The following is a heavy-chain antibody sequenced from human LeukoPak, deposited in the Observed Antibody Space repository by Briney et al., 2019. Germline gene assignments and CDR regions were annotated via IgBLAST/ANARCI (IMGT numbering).Heavy chain of an antibody. CDR2: IYQSGST. J-gene: IGHJ4*02. Sequence: SETLSLTCAVSGGSISSNNWWSWVRQPPGKGLEWIGEIYQSGSTNYNPSLKSRVTISIDKSKNQFSLEVTSVTAADTAIYYCARDLAVAGTNYFDFWGQGVLVTVSS. D-gene: IGHD6-19*01. CDR3: ARDLAVAGTNYFDF. V-gene: IGHV4-4*02. CDR1: GGSISSNNW.